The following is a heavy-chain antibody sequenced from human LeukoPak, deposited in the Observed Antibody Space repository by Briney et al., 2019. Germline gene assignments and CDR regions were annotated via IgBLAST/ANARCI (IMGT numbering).Heavy chain of an antibody. D-gene: IGHD3-22*01. CDR3: ARGTTMIVVVGRDAFDI. CDR2: IKQDGSEK. CDR1: GFTFSSYW. V-gene: IGHV3-7*01. J-gene: IGHJ3*02. Sequence: GGSLRLSCAASGFTFSSYWMSWVRQAPGKGLEWVAIIKQDGSEKYYVDSVKGRFTISRDNAKNSLYLQMNSLRAEDTAVYYCARGTTMIVVVGRDAFDIWGQGTMVTVSS.